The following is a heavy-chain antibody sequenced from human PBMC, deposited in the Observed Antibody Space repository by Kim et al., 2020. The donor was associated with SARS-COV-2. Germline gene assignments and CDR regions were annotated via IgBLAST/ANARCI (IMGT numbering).Heavy chain of an antibody. CDR3: ARGHSSERKFDY. CDR2: IYYRSRWFN. J-gene: IGHJ4*02. V-gene: IGHV6-1*01. CDR1: GDSVSSNSAS. D-gene: IGHD6-19*01. Sequence: SQILSLTCAISGDSVSSNSASWNWIRQSPSRGLEWLGRIYYRSRWFNDYAVSVKSRMTINPDTSRNQFSLQLNSVTPEDTAVYYCARGHSSERKFDYWGQGNLVAVSS.